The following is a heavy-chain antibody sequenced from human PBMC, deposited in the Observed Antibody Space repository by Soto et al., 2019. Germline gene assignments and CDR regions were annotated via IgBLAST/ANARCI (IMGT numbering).Heavy chain of an antibody. J-gene: IGHJ4*01. CDR1: GLNFNNAW. CDR3: TTYSYCTTTTCYPLLL. D-gene: IGHD2-2*01. CDR2: IKSKTDGGSI. Sequence: GGSLRLACAASGLNFNNAWLSWVRQAPGKGLEWVGHIKSKTDGGSIDYAAPVKGRFTISRDDSINTVYLQMNSLKTEDTASYYCTTYSYCTTTTCYPLLLWGHGNLVTVSS. V-gene: IGHV3-15*01.